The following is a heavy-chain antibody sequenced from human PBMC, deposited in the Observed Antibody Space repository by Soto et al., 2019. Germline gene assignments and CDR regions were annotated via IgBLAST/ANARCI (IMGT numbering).Heavy chain of an antibody. D-gene: IGHD6-19*01. J-gene: IGHJ4*02. Sequence: PGGSLRLSCAASGFTFSSYAMSWFRQAPGKGLEWVSAISGSGGSTYYADSVKGRFTISRDNSKNTLYLQMNSLRAEDTAVYYCAKVYGSSGRLPFDYWGQGTLVTVSS. CDR2: ISGSGGST. CDR3: AKVYGSSGRLPFDY. V-gene: IGHV3-23*01. CDR1: GFTFSSYA.